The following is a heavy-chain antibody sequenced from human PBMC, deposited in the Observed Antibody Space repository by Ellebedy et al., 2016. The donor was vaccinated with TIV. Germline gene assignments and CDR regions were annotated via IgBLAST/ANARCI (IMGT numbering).Heavy chain of an antibody. CDR3: AKEVGVHGTPYFDF. Sequence: GESLKISCAASGFSFSNYAMSWVRQAPGKGLEWVSGISGSGDGTYYADSVKGRFTISRDNSKNTVFLQMNNLRVEDTATYYCAKEVGVHGTPYFDFWGQGTLVTVSS. V-gene: IGHV3-23*01. D-gene: IGHD6-19*01. J-gene: IGHJ4*02. CDR1: GFSFSNYA. CDR2: ISGSGDGT.